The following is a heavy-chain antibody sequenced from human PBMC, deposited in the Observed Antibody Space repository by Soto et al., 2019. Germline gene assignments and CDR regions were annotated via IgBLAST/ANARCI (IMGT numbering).Heavy chain of an antibody. D-gene: IGHD3-16*01. J-gene: IGHJ6*02. V-gene: IGHV1-18*01. CDR2: ISGYNGHT. CDR1: GYTFTTYG. CDR3: AREGEMPYYYYGLDV. Sequence: QVQLVQSGAEVRKPGASVKVSCKASGYTFTTYGISWVRPAPGQGLEWMGWISGYNGHTKYAQKFQGRVTMTTETSTSTVYMDLRSLRSDDTAVYYCAREGEMPYYYYGLDVWGQGTTVTVSS.